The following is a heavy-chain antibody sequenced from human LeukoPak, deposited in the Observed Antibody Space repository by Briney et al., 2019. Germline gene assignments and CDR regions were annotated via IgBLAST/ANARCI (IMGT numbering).Heavy chain of an antibody. J-gene: IGHJ3*02. CDR3: AKDFHRLGEFDAFDI. D-gene: IGHD3-16*01. CDR1: GFTFSSYA. CDR2: ISSSGSTI. Sequence: PGGSLRLSCAASGFTFSSYAVNWVRQATGKGLEWVSYISSSGSTIYYADSVKGRFTISRDNAKNSLYLQMNSLRAEDTALYYCAKDFHRLGEFDAFDIWGQGTMVTVSS. V-gene: IGHV3-48*04.